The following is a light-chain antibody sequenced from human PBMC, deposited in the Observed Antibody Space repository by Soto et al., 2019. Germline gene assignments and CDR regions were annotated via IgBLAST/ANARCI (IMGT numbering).Light chain of an antibody. J-gene: IGKJ2*01. CDR2: GAS. CDR1: QSVSSTY. CDR3: QHYGIAPRT. Sequence: EIVLTKSPGTLYLSPGERATLSCRASQSVSSTYLDWYQQKPGHAPRHLIYGASSAATGIPDMFSGSGSGADFTLTISRLEAEVSALYYCQHYGIAPRTFGHGTNVDTK. V-gene: IGKV3-20*01.